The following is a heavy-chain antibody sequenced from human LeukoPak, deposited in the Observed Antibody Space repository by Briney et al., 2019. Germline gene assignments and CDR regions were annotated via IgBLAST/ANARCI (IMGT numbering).Heavy chain of an antibody. D-gene: IGHD3-10*01. CDR1: GYTFTSYG. V-gene: IGHV1-18*01. Sequence: ASVKVSCKASGYTFTSYGISWARQAPGQGLEWMGWISAYNGNTNYAQKLQGRVTMTTDTSTSTAYMELRSLRSDDTAVYYCARDLHGYGSGSYSMDVWGKGTTVTVSS. CDR3: ARDLHGYGSGSYSMDV. J-gene: IGHJ6*03. CDR2: ISAYNGNT.